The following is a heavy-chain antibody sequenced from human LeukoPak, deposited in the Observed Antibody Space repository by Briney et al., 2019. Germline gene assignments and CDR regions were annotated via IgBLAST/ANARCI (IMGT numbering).Heavy chain of an antibody. CDR3: ARNVLGPGYDSRRSDY. CDR2: IYSGGST. V-gene: IGHV3-66*01. D-gene: IGHD5-12*01. CDR1: GCTVSSSY. J-gene: IGHJ4*02. Sequence: PGGSLRLSCAASGCTVSSSYKSWVRQAPGKGLEWVSVIYSGGSTYYADSVKGRFTISRDNSKNTLYLQMNSLRAEDTAVYYCARNVLGPGYDSRRSDYWGQGTLVTVSS.